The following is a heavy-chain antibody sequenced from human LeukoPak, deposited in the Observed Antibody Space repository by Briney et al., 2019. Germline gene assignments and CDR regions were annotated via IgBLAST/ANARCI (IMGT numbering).Heavy chain of an antibody. CDR3: ARDYDSSGYYYVVWYCFDY. CDR2: ISSSSSYI. D-gene: IGHD3-22*01. Sequence: KSGGSLRLSCAASGFTFSSYSMNWVRQAPGKGLEWVSSISSSSSYIYYADSVKGRFTISRDNAKNSLYLQMNSLRAEDTAVYYCARDYDSSGYYYVVWYCFDYWGQGTLVTVSS. J-gene: IGHJ4*02. V-gene: IGHV3-21*01. CDR1: GFTFSSYS.